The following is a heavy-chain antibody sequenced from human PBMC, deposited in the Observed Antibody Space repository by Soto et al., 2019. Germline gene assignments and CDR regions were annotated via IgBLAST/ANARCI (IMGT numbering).Heavy chain of an antibody. Sequence: PSQTLSLTCAISGDSVSSNSAAWSWIRQSPSRGLEWLGRTYYRSKWYNDYAVSVKSRITINPDTSKNQFSLQLNSVTPEDTAVYYCARVWNGGYESNYYGMDVWGQGTTVTVSS. CDR1: GDSVSSNSAA. CDR2: TYYRSKWYN. CDR3: ARVWNGGYESNYYGMDV. D-gene: IGHD5-12*01. J-gene: IGHJ6*02. V-gene: IGHV6-1*01.